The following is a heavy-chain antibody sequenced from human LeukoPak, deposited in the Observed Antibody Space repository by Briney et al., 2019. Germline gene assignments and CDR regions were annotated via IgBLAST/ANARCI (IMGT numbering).Heavy chain of an antibody. CDR3: ASLLSPKIHYGDY. D-gene: IGHD3-10*01. CDR1: GGSFSGYY. Sequence: SETLSLTCAVYGGSFSGYYGIWIRQPPGKGLEWIGEINHSGSTNYNPSLKSRVTISVDTSKNQFSLKLSSVTAADTAVYYCASLLSPKIHYGDYWGQGTLVTVSS. J-gene: IGHJ4*02. CDR2: INHSGST. V-gene: IGHV4-34*01.